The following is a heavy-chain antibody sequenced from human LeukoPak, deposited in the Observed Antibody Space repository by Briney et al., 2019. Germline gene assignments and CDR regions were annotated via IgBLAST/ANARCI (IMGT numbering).Heavy chain of an antibody. CDR2: INHSGST. CDR1: GGAFSGYY. D-gene: IGHD3-10*01. Sequence: SETLSLTCAVYGGAFSGYYWSWIRQPPGKGLEWTGEINHSGSTNYNPSLKRRVTISVDTSKNQFSLKLSSVTAADTAVYYCARGLRYYYGSGSYAPPAFDIWGQGTMVTVSS. J-gene: IGHJ3*02. CDR3: ARGLRYYYGSGSYAPPAFDI. V-gene: IGHV4-34*01.